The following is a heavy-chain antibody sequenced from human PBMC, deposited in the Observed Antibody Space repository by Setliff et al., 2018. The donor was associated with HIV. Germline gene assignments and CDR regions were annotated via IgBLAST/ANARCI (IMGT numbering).Heavy chain of an antibody. J-gene: IGHJ4*02. CDR3: ARGTDYSGWFYDY. Sequence: GGSLRLSCAASGFTFSDYYMSWIRQAPGKGLEWVSYISSSGSTIYYADSVKGRCTISRDNSKSSLYLQMNSLRAEDTAIYYCARGTDYSGWFYDYWGQGTQVTVSS. CDR1: GFTFSDYY. V-gene: IGHV3-11*01. D-gene: IGHD1-26*01. CDR2: ISSSGSTI.